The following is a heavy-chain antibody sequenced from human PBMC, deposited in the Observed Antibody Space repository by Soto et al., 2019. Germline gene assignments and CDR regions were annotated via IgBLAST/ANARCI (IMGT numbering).Heavy chain of an antibody. D-gene: IGHD3-22*01. CDR3: ATSSDSSGYYWG. Sequence: QLQLQESGPGLVKPSETLSLTCTVSSGSISRSSYYWGWIRQPPGKGLEWIGSIYYSGTTYYNPSLRSQVTISVDTSKNQFSLKLSSVTAADTAVYYCATSSDSSGYYWGWGQGTMVTVSS. V-gene: IGHV4-39*01. CDR2: IYYSGTT. CDR1: SGSISRSSYY. J-gene: IGHJ3*01.